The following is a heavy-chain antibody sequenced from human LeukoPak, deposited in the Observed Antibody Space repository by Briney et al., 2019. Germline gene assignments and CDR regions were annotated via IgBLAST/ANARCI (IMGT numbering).Heavy chain of an antibody. D-gene: IGHD2-2*03. CDR3: ARWIDGFDV. J-gene: IGHJ3*01. CDR2: ITSGGGSI. Sequence: PGGSLRLSCTASGFTFSDYSLSWIRQSPGEGLEWISYITSGGGSIFYADFVEGRFTISRDNAENSLYLQLNSLRDEDTAVYYCARWIDGFDVWGQGTMVTVSS. V-gene: IGHV3-11*01. CDR1: GFTFSDYS.